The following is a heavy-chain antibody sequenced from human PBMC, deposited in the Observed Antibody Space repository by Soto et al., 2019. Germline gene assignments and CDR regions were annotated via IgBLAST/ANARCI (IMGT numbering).Heavy chain of an antibody. Sequence: GGSLRLSCSASVFTFMNYAMSWVRQAPGKGLEWVSSITGSGATTYYADSVKGRFTISRDNSNNTLYLHMNSLRAEDTAVFYCVKERQIPRESWGQGGLATLS. CDR1: VFTFMNYA. V-gene: IGHV3-23*01. CDR3: VKERQIPRES. J-gene: IGHJ5*02. CDR2: ITGSGATT.